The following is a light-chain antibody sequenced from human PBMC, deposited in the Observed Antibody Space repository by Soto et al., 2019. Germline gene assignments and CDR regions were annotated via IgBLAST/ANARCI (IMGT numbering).Light chain of an antibody. CDR2: GAS. CDR3: QQYMNWPRT. J-gene: IGKJ1*01. Sequence: EIVMTQSPVTLSVSPEERATLSCRASQSVSYNLAWYQHRPGQAPRLLIYGASTRATAIPARFTGSGSGTEFTLNISSLQSEDFALYYCQQYMNWPRTFGQGTKVEFK. V-gene: IGKV3-15*01. CDR1: QSVSYN.